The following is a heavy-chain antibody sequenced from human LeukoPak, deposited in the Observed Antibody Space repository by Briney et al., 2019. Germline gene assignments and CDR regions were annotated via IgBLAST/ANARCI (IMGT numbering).Heavy chain of an antibody. CDR3: ARDSLLGNYFDY. D-gene: IGHD2-15*01. CDR2: IYYSGST. CDR1: GCSISSYY. Sequence: PSETLSLTCIVSGCSISSYYWSWIRQPPGKGLEWIGYIYYSGSTNYNPSLKSRVTISVDTSKNQFSLKLSSVTAADTAVYYCARDSLLGNYFDYWGQGTLVTVSS. J-gene: IGHJ4*02. V-gene: IGHV4-59*01.